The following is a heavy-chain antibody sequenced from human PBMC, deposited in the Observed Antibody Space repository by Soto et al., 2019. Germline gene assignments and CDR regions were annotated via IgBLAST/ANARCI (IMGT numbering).Heavy chain of an antibody. Sequence: QRVRCTVSGFNFVGLGVRCILKKQGKGLEWVSAISGSGGSTYYADSVKGRFTISRDNSKNTLYLQMNSLRAEHTAVYYCANTVPTDDDILTGYQTAFDPWGQGSLVTVSS. D-gene: IGHD3-9*01. CDR3: ANTVPTDDDILTGYQTAFDP. CDR2: ISGSGGST. J-gene: IGHJ5*02. CDR1: GFNFVGLG. V-gene: IGHV3-23*01.